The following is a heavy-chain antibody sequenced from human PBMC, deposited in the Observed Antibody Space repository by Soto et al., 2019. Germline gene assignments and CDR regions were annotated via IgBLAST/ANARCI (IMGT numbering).Heavy chain of an antibody. CDR2: IIPIFGTA. CDR3: ARLKKATTHFDY. J-gene: IGHJ4*02. Sequence: SVKVSCKASGGTFSSYAISWVRQAPGQGLEWMGGIIPIFGTANYAQKFQGRVTITADESTSTAYMELSSLRSEDTAVYYCARLKKATTHFDYWGQGTLVTVSS. D-gene: IGHD1-1*01. CDR1: GGTFSSYA. V-gene: IGHV1-69*13.